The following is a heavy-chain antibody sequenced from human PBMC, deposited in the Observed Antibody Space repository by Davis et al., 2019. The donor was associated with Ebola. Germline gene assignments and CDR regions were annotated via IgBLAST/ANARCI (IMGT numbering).Heavy chain of an antibody. CDR2: ISGSTGNT. Sequence: GESLKISCAASGFTFSSYAMTWVRQAPGKGLEWVSTISGSTGNTHYADSVKGRFTISRDNSKNTLYLQMNSLRAEDTALYYCAKDDYWGQGTLVTVSS. V-gene: IGHV3-23*01. J-gene: IGHJ4*02. CDR1: GFTFSSYA. CDR3: AKDDY.